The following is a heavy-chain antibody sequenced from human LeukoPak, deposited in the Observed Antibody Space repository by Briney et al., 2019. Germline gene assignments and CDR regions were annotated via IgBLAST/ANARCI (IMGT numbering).Heavy chain of an antibody. CDR3: AKDRIPLLMGTGFDY. V-gene: IGHV3-64*04. D-gene: IGHD3-10*01. Sequence: GGSLRLSCSASGFTFSSYAMHWVRQAPGKGLEYVSAISSNGGSTYYADSVKGRFTISRDNSKNTLYLQMNSLRTEDTAVYYCAKDRIPLLMGTGFDYWGQGTLVTVSS. CDR1: GFTFSSYA. J-gene: IGHJ4*02. CDR2: ISSNGGST.